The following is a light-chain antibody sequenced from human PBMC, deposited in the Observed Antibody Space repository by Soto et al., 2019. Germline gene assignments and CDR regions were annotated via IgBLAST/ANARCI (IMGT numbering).Light chain of an antibody. J-gene: IGKJ5*01. Sequence: DIQMTQSPSTLSASVGDRVTIACPASQSISSWLAWYQQKPGKAPKLLIYKASSLESGVPSRFSGSGSGTEFTLTISSLQPDDFASYYCQQSYSSSPITFGPGTRLEIK. CDR2: KAS. CDR1: QSISSW. CDR3: QQSYSSSPIT. V-gene: IGKV1-5*03.